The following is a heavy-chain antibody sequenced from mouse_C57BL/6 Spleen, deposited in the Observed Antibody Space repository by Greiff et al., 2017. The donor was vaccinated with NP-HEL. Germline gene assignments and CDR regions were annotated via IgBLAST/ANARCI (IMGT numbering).Heavy chain of an antibody. D-gene: IGHD2-5*01. J-gene: IGHJ3*01. CDR2: IFPGSGST. Sequence: QVQLQQSGPELVKPGASVKISCKASGYTFTDYYINWVKQRPGQGLEWIGWIFPGSGSTYYNEKFKGKATLTVDKSSSTAYMLLSSLTSEDSAVYFCARGDSYYYSNYPAWFAYWGQGTLVTVSA. CDR1: GYTFTDYY. CDR3: ARGDSYYYSNYPAWFAY. V-gene: IGHV1-75*01.